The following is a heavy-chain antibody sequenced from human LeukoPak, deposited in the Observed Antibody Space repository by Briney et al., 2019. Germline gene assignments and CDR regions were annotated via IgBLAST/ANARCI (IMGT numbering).Heavy chain of an antibody. D-gene: IGHD3-10*01. V-gene: IGHV1-2*04. CDR3: AGDGGYYGSGSYYYYYYGMDV. CDR1: GYTFTGYY. Sequence: ASVKVSCKAPGYTFTGYYMHWVRQAPGQGLEWMGWVNPNSGGTNYAQKFQGWVTMTRDTSISTAYMELSRLRSDDTAVYYCAGDGGYYGSGSYYYYYYGMDVWGKGTTVTVSS. J-gene: IGHJ6*04. CDR2: VNPNSGGT.